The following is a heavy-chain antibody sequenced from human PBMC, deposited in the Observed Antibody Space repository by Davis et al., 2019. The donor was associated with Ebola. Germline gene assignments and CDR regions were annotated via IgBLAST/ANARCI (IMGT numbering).Heavy chain of an antibody. V-gene: IGHV1-3*01. J-gene: IGHJ5*02. Sequence: ASVKVSCKASGYTFTSYAMHWVRQAPGQRLEWMGWINGGNGNTRYSQNFQGRVTMTRDTSISTAYMELSRLRSDDTAVYYCARDLGQQLDNWFDPWGQGTLVTVSS. CDR2: INGGNGNT. D-gene: IGHD6-13*01. CDR1: GYTFTSYA. CDR3: ARDLGQQLDNWFDP.